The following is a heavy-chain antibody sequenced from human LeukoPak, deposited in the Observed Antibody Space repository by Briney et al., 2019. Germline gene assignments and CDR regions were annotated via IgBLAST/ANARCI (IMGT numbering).Heavy chain of an antibody. CDR1: GFTFSSYA. CDR2: ISYDGSNK. CDR3: ARGWLQWGAYYFDY. V-gene: IGHV3-30-3*01. Sequence: GRSLRLSCAASGFTFSSYAMHWVRQAPGKGLEWVAVISYDGSNKYYADSVKGRFTISRDNAKNSLYLQMNSLRDEDTAVYYCARGWLQWGAYYFDYWGQGTLVTVSS. J-gene: IGHJ4*02. D-gene: IGHD5-24*01.